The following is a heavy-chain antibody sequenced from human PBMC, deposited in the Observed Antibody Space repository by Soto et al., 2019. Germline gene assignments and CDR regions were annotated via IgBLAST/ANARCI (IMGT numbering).Heavy chain of an antibody. Sequence: SETLSLTCAVNGEPFSGYYWSWIRQPPGKGLEWIGEINYSGSTNYNPSLKSRVTISVDTSKNQFSLKLSSVTAADTAVYYCARRYGGNFDYWGQGTLVTVSS. V-gene: IGHV4-34*01. J-gene: IGHJ4*02. CDR1: GEPFSGYY. CDR3: ARRYGGNFDY. CDR2: INYSGST. D-gene: IGHD1-26*01.